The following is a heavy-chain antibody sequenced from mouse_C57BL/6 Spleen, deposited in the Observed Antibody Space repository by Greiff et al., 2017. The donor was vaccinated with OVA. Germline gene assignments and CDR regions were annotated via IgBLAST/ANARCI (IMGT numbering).Heavy chain of an antibody. Sequence: EVLLVESGGGLVKPGGSLKLSCAASGFTFSDYGMHWVRQAPEKGLEWVAYISSGSSTIYYADTVKGRFTISGDNAKNTLFLQMSSLRSEDTAMYYCARHAVDYAMDYWGQGTSVTVSS. J-gene: IGHJ4*01. V-gene: IGHV5-17*01. CDR2: ISSGSSTI. CDR1: GFTFSDYG. CDR3: ARHAVDYAMDY.